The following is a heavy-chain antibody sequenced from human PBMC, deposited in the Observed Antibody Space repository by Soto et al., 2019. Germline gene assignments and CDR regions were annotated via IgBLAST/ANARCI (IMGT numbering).Heavy chain of an antibody. CDR2: ISPLKGRT. Sequence: QVQLVQSGPDLKRPGASMKVSCKASGNTFTRYGISWVRQAPGQGLEWMAWISPLKGRTQYSQKAQGRVTLSTDTSSNTAYMEMTTLRVDDTAVYYCAMDYGDRPEYFKHWGQGTLVTVS. V-gene: IGHV1-18*04. D-gene: IGHD4-17*01. J-gene: IGHJ1*01. CDR1: GNTFTRYG. CDR3: AMDYGDRPEYFKH.